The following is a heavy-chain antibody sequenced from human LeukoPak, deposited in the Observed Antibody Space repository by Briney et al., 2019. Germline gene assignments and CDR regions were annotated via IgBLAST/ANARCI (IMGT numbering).Heavy chain of an antibody. CDR2: ISAYNGNT. CDR3: ARDKPRTFGGVIVIPQDY. Sequence: ASVKVSCKASGYTLTSYGISWVRQAPGQGLEWMGWISAYNGNTNYAQKLQGRVTMTTDTSTSTAYMELRSLRSDDTAVYYCARDKPRTFGGVIVIPQDYWGQGTLVTVSS. V-gene: IGHV1-18*01. CDR1: GYTLTSYG. D-gene: IGHD3-16*02. J-gene: IGHJ4*02.